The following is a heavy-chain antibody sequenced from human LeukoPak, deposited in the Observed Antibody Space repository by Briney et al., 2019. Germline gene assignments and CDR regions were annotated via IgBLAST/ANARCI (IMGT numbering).Heavy chain of an antibody. V-gene: IGHV3-13*01. CDR2: VGTNDDT. J-gene: IGHJ6*02. CDR1: GFSVTSFD. CDR3: TREWRGIASHYHGMDV. Sequence: GGSLRLSCFASGFSVTSFDMYWVRQAAGRGLEWVSAVGTNDDTYYLGSVKGRFIISRENAKNSFSLQVNNLRVEDTAVYYCTREWRGIASHYHGMDVWGQGTTVTVS. D-gene: IGHD6-6*01.